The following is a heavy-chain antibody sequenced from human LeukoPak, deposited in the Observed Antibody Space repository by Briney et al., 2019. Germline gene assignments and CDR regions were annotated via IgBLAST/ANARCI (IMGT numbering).Heavy chain of an antibody. Sequence: GGSLRLSCAASGFTFSDYYMSWFRQAPGKGLEWVSYISSSGSTIYYADSVKGRFTISRGNAKNSLYLQMNSLRAEDTAVYYCARFTFGGVIAFDYWGQGTLVTVSS. CDR2: ISSSGSTI. CDR3: ARFTFGGVIAFDY. J-gene: IGHJ4*02. D-gene: IGHD3-16*02. CDR1: GFTFSDYY. V-gene: IGHV3-11*01.